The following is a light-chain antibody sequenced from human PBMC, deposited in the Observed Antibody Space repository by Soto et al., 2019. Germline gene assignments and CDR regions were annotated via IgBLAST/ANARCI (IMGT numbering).Light chain of an antibody. V-gene: IGLV2-8*01. CDR3: CSFAGINNLV. CDR1: SSDVGGYNS. CDR2: DVS. J-gene: IGLJ1*01. Sequence: QSALTQPPSASGSPGQSVTISCTGTSSDVGGYNSVSWYQQYPGKAPKLMTYDVSKRPSGVPDRFSGSKSDNTASLTVSGLQAEDEADYYCCSFAGINNLVFGTGTKLTVL.